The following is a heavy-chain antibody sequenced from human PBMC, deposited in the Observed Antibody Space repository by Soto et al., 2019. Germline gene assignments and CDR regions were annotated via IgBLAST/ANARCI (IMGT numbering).Heavy chain of an antibody. CDR1: GGTFSSYA. Sequence: QVQLVQSGAEVKKPGSSVKVSCKASGGTFSSYAISWVRQAPGQGLEWMGGIIPISDTTNYAQKFQGRVTITADESTSTAYMEPSSLRSQYTAVYYSARSHDSPTRLELYSHYCYGMDVWGHGTTVSVSS. D-gene: IGHD2-21*01. J-gene: IGHJ6*02. CDR2: IIPISDTT. CDR3: ARSHDSPTRLELYSHYCYGMDV. V-gene: IGHV1-69*01.